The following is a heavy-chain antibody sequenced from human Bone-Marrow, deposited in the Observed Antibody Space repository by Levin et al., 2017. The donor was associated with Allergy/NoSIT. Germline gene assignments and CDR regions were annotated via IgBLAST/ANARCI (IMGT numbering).Heavy chain of an antibody. Sequence: GGSLRLSCAASGFTFSSYEMNWVRQAPGKGLEWVSYISSSGSTIYYADSVKGRFTISRDNAKNSLYLQMNSLRAEDTAVYYCARGKLHYYDSSGLGYWGQGTLVTVSS. V-gene: IGHV3-48*03. J-gene: IGHJ4*02. D-gene: IGHD3-22*01. CDR3: ARGKLHYYDSSGLGY. CDR2: ISSSGSTI. CDR1: GFTFSSYE.